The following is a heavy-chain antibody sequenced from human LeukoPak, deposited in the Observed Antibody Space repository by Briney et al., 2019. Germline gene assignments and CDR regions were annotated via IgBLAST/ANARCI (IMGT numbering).Heavy chain of an antibody. D-gene: IGHD6-13*01. CDR3: AKDLPGPYSSSWYEDAFDI. J-gene: IGHJ3*02. Sequence: GGSLRLSCAASGFTFSSYAMSWVRQAPGKGLEWVSAISGSGGSRYYADSVKGRFTISRDNSKNTLYLQMNSLRAEDTAVYYCAKDLPGPYSSSWYEDAFDIWGQGTMVTVSS. CDR2: ISGSGGSR. CDR1: GFTFSSYA. V-gene: IGHV3-23*01.